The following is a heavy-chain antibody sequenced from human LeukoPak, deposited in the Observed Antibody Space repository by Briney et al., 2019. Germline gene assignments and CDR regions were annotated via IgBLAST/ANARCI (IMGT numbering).Heavy chain of an antibody. J-gene: IGHJ4*02. Sequence: GGSLRLSCAASGFTFSSYAMSWVRQAPGKGLEWVSAISGSGGTTLYADSVKGRFTISRDNSKNTLYLQMNSLRAEDTAVYYCAKDLIGAVAGFDSWGQGTLVTVSS. D-gene: IGHD6-19*01. CDR2: ISGSGGTT. CDR1: GFTFSSYA. V-gene: IGHV3-23*01. CDR3: AKDLIGAVAGFDS.